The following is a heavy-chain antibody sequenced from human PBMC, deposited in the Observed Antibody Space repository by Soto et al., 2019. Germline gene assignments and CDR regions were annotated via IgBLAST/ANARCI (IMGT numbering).Heavy chain of an antibody. CDR2: ISGSGGST. Sequence: GGSLRLSCAASGFTFSSYAMSWVRQAPGKGLEWVSAISGSGGSTYYADSVKGRFTISRDNSKNTLYLQMNSLRAEDTAVYYCAKDVLISYSSSWNWFDPWGQGTLVTVSS. J-gene: IGHJ5*02. CDR3: AKDVLISYSSSWNWFDP. V-gene: IGHV3-23*01. D-gene: IGHD6-13*01. CDR1: GFTFSSYA.